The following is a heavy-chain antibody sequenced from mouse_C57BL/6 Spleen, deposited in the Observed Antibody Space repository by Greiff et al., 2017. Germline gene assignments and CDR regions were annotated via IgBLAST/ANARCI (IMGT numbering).Heavy chain of an antibody. J-gene: IGHJ2*01. D-gene: IGHD2-4*01. Sequence: QVQLKQPGAELVKPGASVKMSCKASGYTFTSYWITWVKQRPGQGLEWIGDIYPGSGSTNYNEKFKSKATLTVDTSSSTAYMQLSSLTSEDSAVYYCARRDDYDYYFDYWGQGTTLTVSS. CDR3: ARRDDYDYYFDY. V-gene: IGHV1-55*01. CDR2: IYPGSGST. CDR1: GYTFTSYW.